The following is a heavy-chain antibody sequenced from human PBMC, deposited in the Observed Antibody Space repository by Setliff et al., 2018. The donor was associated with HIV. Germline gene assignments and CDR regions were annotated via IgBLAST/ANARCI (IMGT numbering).Heavy chain of an antibody. CDR1: GGSIGSTSFY. CDR2: LYFSGRT. Sequence: PSETLSLTCIVPGGSIGSTSFYGGWNRQPPGKGLEWIGTLYFSGRTYYSPSLKSRVAMSVDKSKNQFSLKLKSVTVADTALYFCAVLSYHYSLSSPYPDVFNIWGQGTMVTVSS. V-gene: IGHV4-39*01. CDR3: AVLSYHYSLSSPYPDVFNI. D-gene: IGHD3-22*01. J-gene: IGHJ3*02.